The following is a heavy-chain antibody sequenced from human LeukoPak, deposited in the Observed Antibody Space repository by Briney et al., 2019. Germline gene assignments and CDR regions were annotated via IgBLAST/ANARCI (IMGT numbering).Heavy chain of an antibody. CDR1: GGTFSSYA. J-gene: IGHJ4*02. CDR2: INPNSGDT. V-gene: IGHV1-2*02. D-gene: IGHD7-27*01. CDR3: ARGGKSELGACDY. Sequence: ASVTVSCKASGGTFSSYAISWVRQAPGQGLEWVGWINPNSGDTNYAQRFQGRVTMTRDTSISTAYMELSRLRVDDTAVYYCARGGKSELGACDYWGQGTLVTVSS.